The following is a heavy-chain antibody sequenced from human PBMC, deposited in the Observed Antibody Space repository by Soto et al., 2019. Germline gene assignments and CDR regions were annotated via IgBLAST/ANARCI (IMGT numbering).Heavy chain of an antibody. CDR2: ISGSGGST. D-gene: IGHD4-17*01. CDR3: ANDYGDLFGDYYYYYGMDV. CDR1: GFTFSSYA. Sequence: GGSLRLSCAASGFTFSSYAMSWVRQAPGKGLEWVSAISGSGGSTYYADSVKGRFTISRDNSKNTLYLQMNSLRAEDTAVYYCANDYGDLFGDYYYYYGMDVWGQGTTVTVSS. V-gene: IGHV3-23*01. J-gene: IGHJ6*02.